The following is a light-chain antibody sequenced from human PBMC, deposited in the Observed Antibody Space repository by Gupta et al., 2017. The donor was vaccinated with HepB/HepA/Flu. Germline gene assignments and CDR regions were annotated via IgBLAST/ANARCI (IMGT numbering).Light chain of an antibody. J-gene: IGKJ4*01. V-gene: IGKV3-20*01. CDR3: QQYGSSPLT. Sequence: EIVLTQSTGTLSFSPGERATRSCRASQRVSNNYLAWDQQKPGQAPRLLMYGASSRATGIPDRFSGSGSGTDFTLTISRLEPEDFAVYYCQQYGSSPLTFGGGTKVEIK. CDR1: QRVSNNY. CDR2: GAS.